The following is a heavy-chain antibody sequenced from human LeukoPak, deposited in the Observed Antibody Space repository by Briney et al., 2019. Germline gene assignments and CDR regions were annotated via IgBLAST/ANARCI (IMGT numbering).Heavy chain of an antibody. D-gene: IGHD6-6*01. CDR1: GSSINSGYY. CDR3: ARLPGASRPRYYFDY. CDR2: ISDRGGT. J-gene: IGHJ4*02. Sequence: PSETLSLTCIASGSSINSGYYWGWIRQPPGKGLEWIGTISDRGGTYNNPSLKSRVTISVDTSKNQLSLKLTSVTAADTAVYYCARLPGASRPRYYFDYWGQGTLVTVSS. V-gene: IGHV4-38-2*02.